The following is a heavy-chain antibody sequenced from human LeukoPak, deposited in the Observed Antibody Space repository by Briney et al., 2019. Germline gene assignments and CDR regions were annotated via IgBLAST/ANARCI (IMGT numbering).Heavy chain of an antibody. D-gene: IGHD3-3*01. CDR3: ARGDSIDP. CDR2: FYYSGVT. J-gene: IGHJ5*02. V-gene: IGHV4-59*01. CDR1: GDSINSYH. Sequence: SETLSLTCTISGDSINSYHWSWLRQPPGSKLEWIGYFYYSGVTNYNPSLKSRVTMSLDTSKKQFSLKLNSVTAADTAVYYCARGDSIDPWGQGTLVTVSS.